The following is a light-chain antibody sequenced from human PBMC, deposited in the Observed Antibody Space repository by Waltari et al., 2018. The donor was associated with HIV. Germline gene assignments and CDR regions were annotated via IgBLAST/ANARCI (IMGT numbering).Light chain of an antibody. CDR1: QSVLYSSNNKNY. CDR2: WAS. Sequence: DIEMTQSPDSLAVSLGERATINCKSSQSVLYSSNNKNYLAWYQQKPGQPPRLLIYWASTRNSGVPDRFSGSGSGTDFTLTISSLQTEDVAVYYCQQYYSTPHTFGGGTKVEI. CDR3: QQYYSTPHT. V-gene: IGKV4-1*01. J-gene: IGKJ4*01.